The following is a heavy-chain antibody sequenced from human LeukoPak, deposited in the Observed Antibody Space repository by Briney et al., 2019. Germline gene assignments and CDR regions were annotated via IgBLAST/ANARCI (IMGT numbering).Heavy chain of an antibody. Sequence: GASVKVSCKASGYTFTSYGISWVRQAPGQGLEWMGWISAYNGNTNYAQKLQGRVTMPTDTSTSTAYMELRSLRSDDTAVYYCARRGQWLINNPFDYWGQGTLVTVSS. J-gene: IGHJ4*02. D-gene: IGHD6-19*01. V-gene: IGHV1-18*04. CDR1: GYTFTSYG. CDR3: ARRGQWLINNPFDY. CDR2: ISAYNGNT.